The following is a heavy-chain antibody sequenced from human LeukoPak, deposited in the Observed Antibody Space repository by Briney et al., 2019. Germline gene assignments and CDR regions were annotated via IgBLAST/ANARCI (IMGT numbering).Heavy chain of an antibody. CDR3: ARENYYHSTGYKFDY. V-gene: IGHV1-46*01. D-gene: IGHD3-22*01. Sequence: ASVKVSCKASGYTFTSNNMHWVRQAPGQGLEWMGIINPSGGRTTYAQKLQGRVTITRDMSTSTVYMELSSLKSEDTAMYYCARENYYHSTGYKFDYWGQGTLVPVSS. CDR2: INPSGGRT. CDR1: GYTFTSNN. J-gene: IGHJ4*02.